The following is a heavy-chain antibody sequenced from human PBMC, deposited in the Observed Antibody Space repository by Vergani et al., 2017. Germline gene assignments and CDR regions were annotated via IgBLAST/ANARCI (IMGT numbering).Heavy chain of an antibody. D-gene: IGHD6-19*01. CDR2: INPSGGST. J-gene: IGHJ6*02. Sequence: QVQLVQSGAEVKKPGASVKVSCKASGYTFTSYYMHWVRQAPGQGLEWMGIINPSGGSTSYAQKFQGRVTMTRDPSTSTVYMELSSLRSEDTAVYYCARGVQGAVAGTSVFHYYYGMDVWGQGTTVTVSS. V-gene: IGHV1-46*01. CDR3: ARGVQGAVAGTSVFHYYYGMDV. CDR1: GYTFTSYY.